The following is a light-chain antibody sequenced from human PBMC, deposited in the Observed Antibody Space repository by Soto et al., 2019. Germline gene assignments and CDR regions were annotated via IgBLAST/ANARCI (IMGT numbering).Light chain of an antibody. J-gene: IGKJ1*01. CDR2: AAS. Sequence: DIQMTQSPSSLSASVGDRVTITCRASQTISTYLNWYQQTPGKAPQLLIYAASSLQSGVPSRFSGSGSGTYFTLTISSLQPEDFAIYYCQQSYSTPRTFGQGTGVEI. CDR3: QQSYSTPRT. V-gene: IGKV1-39*01. CDR1: QTISTY.